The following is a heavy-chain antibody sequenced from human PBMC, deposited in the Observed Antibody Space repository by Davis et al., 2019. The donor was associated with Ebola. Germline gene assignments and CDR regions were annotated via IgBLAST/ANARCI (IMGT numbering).Heavy chain of an antibody. CDR3: ARQSSSWFNYFDY. Sequence: GESLNISCTCSGYSFTSYWIGWVRQTPGKGLEWMGIIYLGDSDTRYSPSFQGQVTISADKSISTAYLQWSRLKASDTAMYYCARQSSSWFNYFDYWGQGTLVTVSA. CDR1: GYSFTSYW. CDR2: IYLGDSDT. J-gene: IGHJ4*02. V-gene: IGHV5-51*01. D-gene: IGHD6-13*01.